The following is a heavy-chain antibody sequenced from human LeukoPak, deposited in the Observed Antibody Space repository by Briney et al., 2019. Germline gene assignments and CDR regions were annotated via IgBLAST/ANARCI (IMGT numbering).Heavy chain of an antibody. CDR1: GYTFTGCF. Sequence: ASVKVSCKASGYTFTGCFIHYVRLAPGQGLEWMGWIDPNSDNIRYSETFKDRVTMTRDTSTNTAYMELSWLRSDDTAVYYCARSAYNYGYVYFDHWGQGTLVIVSS. CDR3: ARSAYNYGYVYFDH. D-gene: IGHD5-18*01. J-gene: IGHJ4*02. V-gene: IGHV1-2*02. CDR2: IDPNSDNI.